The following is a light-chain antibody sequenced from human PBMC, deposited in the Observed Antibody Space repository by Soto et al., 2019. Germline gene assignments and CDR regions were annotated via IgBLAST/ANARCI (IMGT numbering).Light chain of an antibody. J-gene: IGKJ2*01. CDR2: DAS. CDR1: QSISSW. V-gene: IGKV1-39*01. Sequence: DIQMTQSPSTLSASVVYRVTITCRASQSISSWLAWYQQKPGKAPRLLIYDASSLLSGVPSRFSGSGSGTDFTLTIASLQPEDFSTYYCQQSDSTPYTFGQGTKVDI. CDR3: QQSDSTPYT.